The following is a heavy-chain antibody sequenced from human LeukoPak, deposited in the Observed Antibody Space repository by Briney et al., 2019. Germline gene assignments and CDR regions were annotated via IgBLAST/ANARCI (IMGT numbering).Heavy chain of an antibody. CDR2: ISAYNGNT. D-gene: IGHD3-9*01. CDR3: ARGDPIQFDILTGPDALDI. Sequence: ASVKVSCKASGYTFTSYGISWVRQAPGQGLEWMGWISAYNGNTNYAQKLQGRVTMTTDTSTSTAYMELRSLRSDDTAVYYCARGDPIQFDILTGPDALDIWGQGTMVTVSS. J-gene: IGHJ3*02. CDR1: GYTFTSYG. V-gene: IGHV1-18*01.